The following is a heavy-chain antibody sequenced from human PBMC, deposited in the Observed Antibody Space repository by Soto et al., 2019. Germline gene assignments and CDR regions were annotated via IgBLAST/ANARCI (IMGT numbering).Heavy chain of an antibody. CDR1: GFTFSSYS. CDR2: ISSTTNYI. J-gene: IGHJ4*02. Sequence: LRLSCAASGFTFSSYSMNWVRQAPGKGLEWVSSISSTTNYIYYADSMKGRLTVSRDNAKNSVYLDMNSLSAEDTAVYYCARESEDLTSNFDYWGQGTLVTVSS. CDR3: ARESEDLTSNFDY. V-gene: IGHV3-21*01.